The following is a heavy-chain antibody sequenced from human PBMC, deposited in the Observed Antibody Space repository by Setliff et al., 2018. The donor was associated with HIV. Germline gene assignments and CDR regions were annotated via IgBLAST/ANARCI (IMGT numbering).Heavy chain of an antibody. CDR3: AIIDSGFDH. Sequence: PGESLKISCQASGYTFTSHWIGWVRQMPGKGLEWMGVIYPDDSDSRYSPSFQGQVTISVDKPINTAYLHWINLKASGSAIYYCAIIDSGFDHWGQGTRVTVSS. V-gene: IGHV5-51*01. CDR2: IYPDDSDS. D-gene: IGHD3-10*01. J-gene: IGHJ4*02. CDR1: GYTFTSHW.